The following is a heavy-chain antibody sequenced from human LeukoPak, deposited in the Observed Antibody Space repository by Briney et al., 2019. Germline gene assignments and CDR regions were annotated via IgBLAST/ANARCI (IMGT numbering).Heavy chain of an antibody. Sequence: SETLSLTCTVSGGPISSSSYYWGWIRQPPGKGLEWIGSIYYSGSTYYNPSLKSRVTISVDTSKNQFSLKLSSVTAADTAVYYCARLTYYDFWCGSGWEHRHYYYYYGMDVWGQGTTVTVSS. CDR1: GGPISSSSYY. D-gene: IGHD3-3*01. CDR2: IYYSGST. CDR3: ARLTYYDFWCGSGWEHRHYYYYYGMDV. J-gene: IGHJ6*02. V-gene: IGHV4-39*01.